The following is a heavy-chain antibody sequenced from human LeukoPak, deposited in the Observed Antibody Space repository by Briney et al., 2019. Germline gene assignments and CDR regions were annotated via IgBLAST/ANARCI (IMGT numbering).Heavy chain of an antibody. V-gene: IGHV3-21*01. CDR2: ISSSSSYI. CDR1: GFTFSSYS. Sequence: PGGSLRLSCAASGFTFSSYSMNWVRQAPGKGLEWVSSISSSSSYIYYADPVKGRFTISRDNAKNSLYLQMNSLRAEDTAVYYCARNPSSGYPFDYWGQGTLVTVSS. J-gene: IGHJ4*02. CDR3: ARNPSSGYPFDY. D-gene: IGHD3-22*01.